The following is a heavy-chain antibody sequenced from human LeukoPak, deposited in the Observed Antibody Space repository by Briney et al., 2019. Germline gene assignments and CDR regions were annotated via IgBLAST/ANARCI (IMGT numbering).Heavy chain of an antibody. CDR1: GFTFSSHY. V-gene: IGHV3-64*01. Sequence: PGGSLRLSCEVSGFTFSSHYMHWVRQVPGKGPEYVSTINDNGGSTYYVNSVKGRFTVSRDNSQNTLYLQMGSLRAEDMAVYYCARVAVPGTYDYWAREPWSPSPQ. J-gene: IGHJ4*02. CDR2: INDNGGST. D-gene: IGHD6-19*01. CDR3: ARVAVPGTYDY.